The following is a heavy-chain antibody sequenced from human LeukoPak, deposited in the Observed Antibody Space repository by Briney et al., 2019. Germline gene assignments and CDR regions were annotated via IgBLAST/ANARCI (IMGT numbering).Heavy chain of an antibody. CDR1: GFTFSSYA. CDR2: ISGSGGST. D-gene: IGHD3-22*01. CDR3: AIHYYDSSGHLDY. J-gene: IGHJ4*02. V-gene: IGHV3-23*01. Sequence: GGSLRLSCAASGFTFSSYAMSWVRQAPGKGLEWVSAISGSGGSTYYADSLKGQFTISRDNSKNTLYLQMNSLRAEDTAAYYCAIHYYDSSGHLDYWGQGTLVTVSS.